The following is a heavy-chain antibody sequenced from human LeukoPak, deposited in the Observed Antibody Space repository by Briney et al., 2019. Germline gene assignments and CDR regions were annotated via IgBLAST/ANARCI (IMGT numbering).Heavy chain of an antibody. D-gene: IGHD4-11*01. Sequence: GGSLRLSCAGSGLTFSNYWMTWVRQVPGEGLEWVANINEHGSKKYYLASVKGRFTISRDDAKNSLYLQMNSLRPEDTAIYYCARVDYTGNGNLYWGQGTLVTVSS. V-gene: IGHV3-7*01. CDR1: GLTFSNYW. CDR3: ARVDYTGNGNLY. J-gene: IGHJ4*02. CDR2: INEHGSKK.